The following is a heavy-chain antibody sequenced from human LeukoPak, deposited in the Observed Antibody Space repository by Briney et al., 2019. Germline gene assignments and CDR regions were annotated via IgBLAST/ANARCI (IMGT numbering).Heavy chain of an antibody. V-gene: IGHV1-69*05. CDR2: IIPIFGTA. J-gene: IGHJ6*03. CDR3: ARGRVGYSSSWYYYYYMDV. D-gene: IGHD6-13*01. CDR1: GGTFSSYA. Sequence: GASVKVSCXASGGTFSSYAISWVRQAPGQGLEWMAGIIPIFGTANYAQKFQGRVTITTDESTSTAYMELSSLRSEDTAVYYCARGRVGYSSSWYYYYYMDVWGKGTTVTVSS.